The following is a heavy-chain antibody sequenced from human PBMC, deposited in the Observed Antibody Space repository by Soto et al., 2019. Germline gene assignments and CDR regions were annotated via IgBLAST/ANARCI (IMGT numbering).Heavy chain of an antibody. CDR2: IGTAGDT. D-gene: IGHD6-13*01. CDR1: GFTFSSYD. Sequence: GGSLRLSCAASGFTFSSYDMHWVRQATGKGLEWVSAIGTAGDTYYPGSVKGRFTISRENAKNSLYLQMNSLRAEDTAVYYCARGGIKQQLVPLDYWGQGTLVTVSS. CDR3: ARGGIKQQLVPLDY. J-gene: IGHJ4*02. V-gene: IGHV3-13*01.